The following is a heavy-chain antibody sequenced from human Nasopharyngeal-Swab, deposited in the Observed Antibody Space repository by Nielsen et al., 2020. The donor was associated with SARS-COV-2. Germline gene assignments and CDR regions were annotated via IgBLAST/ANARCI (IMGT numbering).Heavy chain of an antibody. CDR2: IGTAGDT. CDR1: GFTFSRFD. J-gene: IGHJ6*03. Sequence: GSLKISYAASGFTFSRFDMHWVRQVMGKGLEWVSAIGTAGDTYYPRSMKGRFTISRGDAENILYLQMNSLRAEDTAVYYCTRTLSASYMDVWGKGTTVTVSS. CDR3: TRTLSASYMDV. V-gene: IGHV3-13*01.